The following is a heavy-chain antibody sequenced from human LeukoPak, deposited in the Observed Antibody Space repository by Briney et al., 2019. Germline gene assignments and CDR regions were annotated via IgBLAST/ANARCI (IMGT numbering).Heavy chain of an antibody. CDR1: GFTFSSYA. CDR2: ISGSGGST. Sequence: PGGSLRLSCAASGFTFSSYAMSWVRQAPGKGLEWVSAISGSGGSTYYADSVKGRFTISRDNSKNTLYLQMNSLRAEDTAVYYCAKSASTVTTSWSVGYNWFDPWGQGTLVTVSS. D-gene: IGHD4-11*01. J-gene: IGHJ5*02. CDR3: AKSASTVTTSWSVGYNWFDP. V-gene: IGHV3-23*01.